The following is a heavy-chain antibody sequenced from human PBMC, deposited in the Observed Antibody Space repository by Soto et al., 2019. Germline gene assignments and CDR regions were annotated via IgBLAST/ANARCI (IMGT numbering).Heavy chain of an antibody. CDR3: ARMFHCSGGTCPFDY. CDR2: IDWDDDK. Sequence: SGPTLVNPTQTLTLTCTFSGFSLSTIGMRVSWIRQPPGKALEWLARIDWDDDKFYNTSLKTRLTISKDSSKNQVVLTMTNMDPVDTATYYCARMFHCSGGTCPFDYWGQGALVTVSS. CDR1: GFSLSTIGMR. V-gene: IGHV2-70*04. J-gene: IGHJ4*02. D-gene: IGHD2-15*01.